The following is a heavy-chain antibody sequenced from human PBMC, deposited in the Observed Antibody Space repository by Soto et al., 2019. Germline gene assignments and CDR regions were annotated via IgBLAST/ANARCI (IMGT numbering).Heavy chain of an antibody. V-gene: IGHV3-53*04. CDR3: ARVRFGESDAFDI. Sequence: PGGSLRLSCAPSGFTVSSNYMSWVRQAPGKGLEWVSVIYSGGSTNYADSVKGRFTISRHNSKNTLYLQMNSLRAEDTAIYYCARVRFGESDAFDIWGQRTMVTVSS. J-gene: IGHJ3*02. CDR2: IYSGGST. D-gene: IGHD3-10*01. CDR1: GFTVSSNY.